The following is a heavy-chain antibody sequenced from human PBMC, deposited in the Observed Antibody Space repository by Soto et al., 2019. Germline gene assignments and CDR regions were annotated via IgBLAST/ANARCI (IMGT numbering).Heavy chain of an antibody. CDR1: DGSINNGDW. V-gene: IGHV4-4*02. CDR3: ATRGIVGPIY. D-gene: IGHD1-26*01. J-gene: IGHJ4*02. CDR2: VYHNGNT. Sequence: QVQLQESGTGLVEPSGTLSLTCNVYDGSINNGDWCSWVRQPPGKGLEWIGEVYHNGNTNYNASLKSRVTVSVDKSRNQFSLRLTSVTPADTVVYYCATRGIVGPIYWGQGTLVTVSS.